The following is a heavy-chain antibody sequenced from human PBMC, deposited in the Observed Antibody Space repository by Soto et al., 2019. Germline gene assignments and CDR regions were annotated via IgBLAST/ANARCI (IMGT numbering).Heavy chain of an antibody. CDR1: GGSISSGGYF. CDR3: ARGVLY. Sequence: QVQLQESGPGLVKPSQTLSLTCTVSGGSISSGGYFWSWIRQPPGKGLEWIGNIFYIGTTYYNPSLNSRVTISVDTSKNQFSLKLSSVTAADTAVYFCARGVLYWGQGTLVTVSS. CDR2: IFYIGTT. D-gene: IGHD1-1*01. V-gene: IGHV4-31*03. J-gene: IGHJ4*02.